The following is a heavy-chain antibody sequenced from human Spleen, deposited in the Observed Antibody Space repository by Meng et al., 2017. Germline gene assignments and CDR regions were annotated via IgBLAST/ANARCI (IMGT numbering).Heavy chain of an antibody. Sequence: QVPLEEGAAVLLTPSATLSLTCVFSGGSFSDYYWRWFRQPPGKGLEWIGEINHSGSTNYNPSLESRATISVDTSQNNLSPKLSSVTAADSAVYYCARGPTTMAHDFDYWGQGTLVTVSS. CDR2: INHSGST. J-gene: IGHJ4*02. V-gene: IGHV4-34*01. D-gene: IGHD4-11*01. CDR1: GGSFSDYY. CDR3: ARGPTTMAHDFDY.